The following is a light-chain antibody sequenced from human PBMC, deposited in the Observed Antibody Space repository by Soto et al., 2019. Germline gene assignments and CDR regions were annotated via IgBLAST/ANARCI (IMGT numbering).Light chain of an antibody. Sequence: DIQMTQSPSSLSASVGDRVTITWRASQSISSHLNWYQQKPGKAPKLLICAASTLLSGVPSRFSGSGSGTDFTLTISSFQPEDFATYSCQHSHSAPLTFGGGTKVEIK. CDR1: QSISSH. CDR3: QHSHSAPLT. V-gene: IGKV1-39*01. J-gene: IGKJ4*01. CDR2: AAS.